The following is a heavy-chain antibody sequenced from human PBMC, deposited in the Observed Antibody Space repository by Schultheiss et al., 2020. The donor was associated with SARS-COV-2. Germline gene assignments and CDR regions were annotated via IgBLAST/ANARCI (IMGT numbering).Heavy chain of an antibody. Sequence: SETLSLTCTVSGGSISSSSYYWGWIRQPPGKGLEWIGYIYYSGSTNYNPSLKSRVTISVDTSKNQFSLKLSSLTAADTAVYYCARLHYHYGMDVWGQGTTVTVSS. CDR2: IYYSGST. CDR1: GGSISSSSYY. CDR3: ARLHYHYGMDV. J-gene: IGHJ6*02. V-gene: IGHV4-61*05.